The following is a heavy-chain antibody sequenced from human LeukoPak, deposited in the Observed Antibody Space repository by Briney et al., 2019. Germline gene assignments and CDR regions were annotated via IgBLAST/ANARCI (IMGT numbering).Heavy chain of an antibody. D-gene: IGHD6-19*01. CDR2: IYSGSDYI. V-gene: IGHV3-21*01. J-gene: IGHJ4*02. CDR1: VLPFSSDR. CDR3: ARDLPVAGAYHNFDY. Sequence: GGSLRLSCAASVLPFSSDRMNWVRQAPGGGLEWVSTIYSGSDYIYYADSVKGRFTISRDNAKNSLYLQMNSLRAEDTAVYYCARDLPVAGAYHNFDYWGQGTLVTASS.